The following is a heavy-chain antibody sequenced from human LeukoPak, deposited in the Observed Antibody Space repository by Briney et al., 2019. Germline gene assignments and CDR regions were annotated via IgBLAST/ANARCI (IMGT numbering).Heavy chain of an antibody. CDR3: ARPVVGATAPSLDAFDI. V-gene: IGHV4-38-2*01. D-gene: IGHD1-26*01. CDR1: GYSISSGYY. CDR2: IYHSGST. J-gene: IGHJ3*02. Sequence: SETLSLTCAVSGYSISSGYYWGGIRQPPGKGLEWIGSIYHSGSTYYNPSLKSRVTISVETSKNQFSLKLSSVTAADTAVYYCARPVVGATAPSLDAFDIWGQGTMVTVSS.